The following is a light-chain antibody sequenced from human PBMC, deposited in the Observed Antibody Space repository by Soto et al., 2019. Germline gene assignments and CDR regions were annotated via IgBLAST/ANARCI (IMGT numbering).Light chain of an antibody. J-gene: IGKJ5*01. CDR1: QSISTW. CDR2: AAS. CDR3: QQGNSYPIT. Sequence: DIPMTQSPSSVSASVGDRVTITCRASQSISTWLAWYQQKPGTVPKLLIYAASSLQSGVPSRFSGNGAGTEFTLTISSLQPEDFGTYYCQQGNSYPITFGQGTRLEIK. V-gene: IGKV1-12*01.